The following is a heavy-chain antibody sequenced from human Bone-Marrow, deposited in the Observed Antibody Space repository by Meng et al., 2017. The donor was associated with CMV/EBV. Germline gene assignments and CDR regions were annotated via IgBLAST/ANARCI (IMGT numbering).Heavy chain of an antibody. J-gene: IGHJ6*02. Sequence: LSLTCAASGFTFDDYGMSWVRQAPGKGLEWVSGINWNGGSTGYADSVKGRFTISRDNAKNSLYLQMNSLRAEDTALYYCARDVLRFLEWDNYYYGMDVWGQGTTVTVSS. V-gene: IGHV3-20*04. CDR3: ARDVLRFLEWDNYYYGMDV. CDR1: GFTFDDYG. CDR2: INWNGGST. D-gene: IGHD3-3*01.